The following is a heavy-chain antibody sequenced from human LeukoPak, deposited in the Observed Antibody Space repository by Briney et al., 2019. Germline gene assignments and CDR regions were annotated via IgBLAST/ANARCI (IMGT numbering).Heavy chain of an antibody. CDR1: GGSISSSRYY. CDR2: IYYRGST. D-gene: IGHD1-26*01. Sequence: PSETLSLTCTVSGGSISSSRYYWDWIRQPPGKGLEWIGSIYYRGSTYYNPSLKSRLTMSVDTSENQFSLKLSSVTAADTAVYYCASSSYYGGDWGQGTLVIVSS. V-gene: IGHV4-39*01. J-gene: IGHJ4*02. CDR3: ASSSYYGGD.